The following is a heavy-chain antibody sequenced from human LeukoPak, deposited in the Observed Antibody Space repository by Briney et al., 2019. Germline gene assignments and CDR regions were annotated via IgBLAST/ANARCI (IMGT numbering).Heavy chain of an antibody. J-gene: IGHJ1*01. CDR3: ARGLGELSDQYFQH. D-gene: IGHD3-16*02. CDR2: IYHSGST. V-gene: IGHV4-30-2*01. CDR1: GGSISSGGYS. Sequence: PSETLSLTCAVSGGSISSGGYSWSWIRQPPGKGLEWIGYIYHSGSTYYNPSLKSRVTISVDRSKNQFSLKLSSVTAADTAVYYCARGLGELSDQYFQHWGQGTLVTVSS.